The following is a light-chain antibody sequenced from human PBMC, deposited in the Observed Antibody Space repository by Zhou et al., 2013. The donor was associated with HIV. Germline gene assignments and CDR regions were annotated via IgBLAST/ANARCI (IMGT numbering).Light chain of an antibody. CDR1: QNIQNY. Sequence: EVLMTQSPATLSLSPGERATLSCRASQNIQNYLVWYQQKSGQAPRLLMYDAYKRAPGIPARFSGSGSGTDFTLSISSLEPEDFAVYYCQQRTSWPPTFGGGTKVEIK. V-gene: IGKV3-11*01. CDR3: QQRTSWPPT. CDR2: DAY. J-gene: IGKJ4*01.